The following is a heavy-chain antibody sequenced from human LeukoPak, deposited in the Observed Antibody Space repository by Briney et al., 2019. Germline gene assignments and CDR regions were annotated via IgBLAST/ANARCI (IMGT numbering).Heavy chain of an antibody. CDR1: GGSFSGYY. CDR2: INHSGST. CDR3: ARASSTRYCSGGSCYPFRSRWFDP. D-gene: IGHD2-15*01. V-gene: IGHV4-34*01. J-gene: IGHJ5*02. Sequence: SETLSLTCAVYGGSFSGYYWSWIRQPPGKGLERIGEINHSGSTNYNPSLKSRVTISVDTSKNQFSLKLSSVTAADTAVYYCARASSTRYCSGGSCYPFRSRWFDPWGQGTLVTVSS.